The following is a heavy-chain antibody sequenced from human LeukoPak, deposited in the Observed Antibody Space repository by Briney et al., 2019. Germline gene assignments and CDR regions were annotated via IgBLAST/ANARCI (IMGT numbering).Heavy chain of an antibody. CDR1: GGSISSSSYY. V-gene: IGHV4-39*01. Sequence: PSETLSLTCTVSGGSISSSSYYWGWIRQPPGKGLEWIGSIYYSGSTNYNPSLTSRVTISVDTSKNQFSLKLSSVTAADTAVYYCARHSGGSGSPPFPWGQGTLVTVSS. D-gene: IGHD3-10*01. CDR3: ARHSGGSGSPPFP. CDR2: IYYSGST. J-gene: IGHJ5*02.